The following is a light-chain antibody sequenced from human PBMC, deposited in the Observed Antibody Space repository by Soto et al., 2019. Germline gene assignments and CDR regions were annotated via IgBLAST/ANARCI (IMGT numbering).Light chain of an antibody. J-gene: IGKJ4*01. Sequence: DIVMTQSPDSLAVSLGERATINCKSSQRVLYSSNNKNYLAWYQQKPGQPPKLLIYWASTRESGVPDRFSGSGSGIDFTLTISSLQAEDVAVYYCQQYYSTPLTFGGGTKVEIK. CDR2: WAS. CDR3: QQYYSTPLT. CDR1: QRVLYSSNNKNY. V-gene: IGKV4-1*01.